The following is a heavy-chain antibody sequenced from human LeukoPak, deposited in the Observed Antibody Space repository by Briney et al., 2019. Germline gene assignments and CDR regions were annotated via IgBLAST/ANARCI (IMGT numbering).Heavy chain of an antibody. CDR2: ISSSSSYT. Sequence: GGSLRLSCAASGFTFSDYYMSWIRQAPGKGLEWVSCISSSSSYTNYADSVKGRFTISRDNAKNSLYLQMNSLRAEDTAVYYCARDRQQRMRDAFDIWGQGTMVTVSS. D-gene: IGHD6-13*01. V-gene: IGHV3-11*06. CDR3: ARDRQQRMRDAFDI. CDR1: GFTFSDYY. J-gene: IGHJ3*02.